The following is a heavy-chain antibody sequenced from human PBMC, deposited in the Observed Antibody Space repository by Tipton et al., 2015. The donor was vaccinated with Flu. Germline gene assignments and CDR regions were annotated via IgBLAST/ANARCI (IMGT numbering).Heavy chain of an antibody. Sequence: QLVQSGGGLIQPGGSLRLSCAASGFTVSRNFMSWVRQAPGKGLEWVSYISATSNTIYYGDSVKGRLTISRENDKNSLYLQVNSLRAEDTAVYYCARLATGYWHFDLGGRGTLVTVSS. CDR1: GFTVSRNF. J-gene: IGHJ2*01. D-gene: IGHD1-1*01. CDR3: ARLATGYWHFDL. CDR2: ISATSNTI. V-gene: IGHV3-48*04.